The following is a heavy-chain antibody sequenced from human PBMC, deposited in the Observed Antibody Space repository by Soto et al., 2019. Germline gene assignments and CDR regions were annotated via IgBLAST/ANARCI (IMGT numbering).Heavy chain of an antibody. V-gene: IGHV1-18*01. Sequence: GASVKVSCKTSGYTFTSSGISWVRLAPGQGLEWMGWISTYSGNTNYAQKLQGRVTMTTDTSTGTAYMELRSLGSDDTAGYYCARDVDHAFQSWGQGTLVTVSS. CDR1: GYTFTSSG. J-gene: IGHJ4*02. CDR3: ARDVDHAFQS. D-gene: IGHD3-3*02. CDR2: ISTYSGNT.